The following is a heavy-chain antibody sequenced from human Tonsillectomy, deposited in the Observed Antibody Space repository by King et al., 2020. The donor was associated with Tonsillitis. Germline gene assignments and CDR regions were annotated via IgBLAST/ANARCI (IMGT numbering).Heavy chain of an antibody. J-gene: IGHJ3*01. D-gene: IGHD3-10*01. CDR1: GGSISSGGYS. V-gene: IGHV4-30-2*01. Sequence: QLQESGSGLVKPSQTLSLTCAVSGGSISSGGYSWSWIRQPPGKGLQWIGDIYNSGSTYYNPSLKSRVAISVDRSKNQFSLKLSSVTAADTAVYFCAKAGPVTPGAFDFWGQGTMVTVSS. CDR2: IYNSGST. CDR3: AKAGPVTPGAFDF.